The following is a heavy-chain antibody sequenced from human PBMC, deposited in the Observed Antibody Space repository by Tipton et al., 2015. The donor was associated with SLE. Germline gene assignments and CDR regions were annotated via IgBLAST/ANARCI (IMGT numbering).Heavy chain of an antibody. D-gene: IGHD6-19*01. CDR1: GFSFSSHA. V-gene: IGHV3-23*03. Sequence: SLRLSCAASGFSFSSHAMSWVRQAPGKGLEWVSGIYSGGGTFYADSVKGRFTISRDSSENTLFLQMNSLRAEATAVYYCAKDLRSSGWFYYFDYWGHGTLVTVSS. J-gene: IGHJ4*01. CDR3: AKDLRSSGWFYYFDY. CDR2: IYSGGGT.